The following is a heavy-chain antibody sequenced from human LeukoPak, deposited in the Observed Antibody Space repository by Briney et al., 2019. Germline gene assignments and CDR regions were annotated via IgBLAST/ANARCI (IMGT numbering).Heavy chain of an antibody. CDR3: AKGEGSLFDRSGYQCYVFDY. CDR2: ISYDGSNK. V-gene: IGHV3-30*18. D-gene: IGHD3-22*01. Sequence: GGSLRLSCAASGFTFSRYGRHWVRQAPGKGLEWVAFISYDGSNKYYADSVKGRFTIYRDDSKDTLYLQMNSLRAEDTAVYYCAKGEGSLFDRSGYQCYVFDYWGQGTLVTVS. J-gene: IGHJ4*02. CDR1: GFTFSRYG.